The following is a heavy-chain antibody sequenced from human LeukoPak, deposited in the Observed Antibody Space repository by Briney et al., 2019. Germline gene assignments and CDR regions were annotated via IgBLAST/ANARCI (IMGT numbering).Heavy chain of an antibody. Sequence: SETLSLTCTVSGDSINSYSWSWVRQPAGKGLEWIGRIYTSGSTNYNPSLKSRVTMSLDTSKNQFSLKVTSVTAADTAVYYCARGRKGRYDSSSYYYNYYMDVWGKGTTVTVSS. CDR1: GDSINSYS. V-gene: IGHV4-4*07. CDR3: ARGRKGRYDSSSYYYNYYMDV. D-gene: IGHD3-22*01. J-gene: IGHJ6*03. CDR2: IYTSGST.